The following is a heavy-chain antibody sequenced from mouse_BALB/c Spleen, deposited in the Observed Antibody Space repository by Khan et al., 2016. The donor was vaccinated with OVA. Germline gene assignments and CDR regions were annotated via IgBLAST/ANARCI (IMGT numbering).Heavy chain of an antibody. CDR1: GYIFTSSW. Sequence: QRKRSEAELVRPGASVKLSCKTSGYIFTSSWIHWVNQRSGQGLAWIARIYPATGSPYYNEKFKGKAILTADKSSSTAYMQLSSLKSEDSAGYFCARSDYNSTYAMDYWGQGTSVTVAS. D-gene: IGHD2-5*01. V-gene: IGHV1-76*01. J-gene: IGHJ4*01. CDR3: ARSDYNSTYAMDY. CDR2: IYPATGSP.